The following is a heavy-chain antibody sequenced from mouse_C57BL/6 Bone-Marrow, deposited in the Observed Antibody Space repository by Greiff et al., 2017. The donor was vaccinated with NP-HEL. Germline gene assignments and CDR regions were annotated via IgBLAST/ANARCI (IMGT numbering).Heavy chain of an antibody. CDR2: ISSGSSTI. CDR3: ARSTRSWYFDV. J-gene: IGHJ1*03. D-gene: IGHD5-1*01. Sequence: EVMLVESGGGLVKPGGSLKLSCAASGFTFSDYGMHWVRQAPEKGLEWVAYISSGSSTIYYADIVKGRFTISRDNAKNTLFLQMTSLRSEDTAMYYCARSTRSWYFDVWGTGTTVTVSS. CDR1: GFTFSDYG. V-gene: IGHV5-17*01.